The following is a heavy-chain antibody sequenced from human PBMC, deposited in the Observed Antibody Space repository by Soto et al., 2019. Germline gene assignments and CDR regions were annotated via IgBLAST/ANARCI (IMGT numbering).Heavy chain of an antibody. CDR3: ATNGQPPYYYYGMDV. Sequence: QGQLVQSGPEVKKPGASVKVSCKTSGYTFSRYGISWVRQAPGQGLEWMGWISGYNGDTNYAQKVQGRVTMTIDTSTYKAYMELRSLTSDDTAIYYCATNGQPPYYYYGMDVWGQGTTVTVSS. D-gene: IGHD2-8*01. V-gene: IGHV1-18*01. CDR1: GYTFSRYG. CDR2: ISGYNGDT. J-gene: IGHJ6*02.